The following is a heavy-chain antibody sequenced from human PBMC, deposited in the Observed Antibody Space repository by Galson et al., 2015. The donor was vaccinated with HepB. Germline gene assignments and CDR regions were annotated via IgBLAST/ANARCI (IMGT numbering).Heavy chain of an antibody. V-gene: IGHV3-23*01. D-gene: IGHD2-15*01. CDR2: VSGGGDST. CDR1: GFSFSDYA. CDR3: AKARCSDIRCGIQY. Sequence: SLRLSCAASGFSFSDYAMSWVRQAPGKGLEWVSSVSGGGDSTYYADSVKGRFTISRDNSKNTLFLQMHSLRAEDTAVYHCAKARCSDIRCGIQYWGQGTLVTVSS. J-gene: IGHJ1*01.